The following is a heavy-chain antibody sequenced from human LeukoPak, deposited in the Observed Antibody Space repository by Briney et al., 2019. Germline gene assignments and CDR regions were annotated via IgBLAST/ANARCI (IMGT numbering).Heavy chain of an antibody. J-gene: IGHJ4*02. D-gene: IGHD7-27*01. V-gene: IGHV4-59*01. CDR1: GGSISSYY. CDR2: IYYSGST. CDR3: AREEGGKLGIDYYFDY. Sequence: PSETLSLTCTVSGGSISSYYWSWIRQPPGKGLEWIGYIYYSGSTNYNPSLKSRVTISVDMSKNQFSLKLSSVTAADTAMYYCAREEGGKLGIDYYFDYWGQGTLVTVSS.